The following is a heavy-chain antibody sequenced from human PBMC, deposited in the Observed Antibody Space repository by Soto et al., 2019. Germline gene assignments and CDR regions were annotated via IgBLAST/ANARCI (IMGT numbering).Heavy chain of an antibody. Sequence: SETLSLTCTVSGGSINRSGYYWGWIRQPPGKGLVWIGSIYYSGSSHYNPSLQSRVTISVDTSKTQFSLRLGSVTAADTAIYYCVRLGAQKLAPLSPLDVWGRGPSVPVS. CDR3: VRLGAQKLAPLSPLDV. D-gene: IGHD6-6*01. CDR1: GGSINRSGYY. V-gene: IGHV4-39*01. CDR2: IYYSGSS. J-gene: IGHJ6*02.